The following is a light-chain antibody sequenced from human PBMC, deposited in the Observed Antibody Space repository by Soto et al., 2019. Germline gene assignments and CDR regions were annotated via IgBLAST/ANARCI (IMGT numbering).Light chain of an antibody. CDR2: DAS. CDR3: QQYNDWPLT. V-gene: IGKV3-15*01. CDR1: QSVSSD. Sequence: ERVMTQSPATLSVSPGERATLSCRASQSVSSDLAWYQQKPDQAPRLVIYDASTRATSIPARFSGSGSGTEFTLTISSLQPEDFALYYCQQYNDWPLTFGGGTKVEIK. J-gene: IGKJ4*01.